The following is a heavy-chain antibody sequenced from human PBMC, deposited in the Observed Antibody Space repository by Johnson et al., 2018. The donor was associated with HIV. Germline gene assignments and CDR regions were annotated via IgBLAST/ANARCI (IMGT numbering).Heavy chain of an antibody. CDR3: AWLYCSITSCYEIRDAFDI. Sequence: QVQLVESGGGVVQPGRSLRLSCAGSGFTFSSYAMHWVRQAPGKGLEWVAVISYDGSNKYYADSVKGRFTISRDNSKNTLYLQMNSLRAEDTAVYYCAWLYCSITSCYEIRDAFDIWGQGTMVTVSS. J-gene: IGHJ3*02. D-gene: IGHD2-2*01. CDR1: GFTFSSYA. V-gene: IGHV3-30*04. CDR2: ISYDGSNK.